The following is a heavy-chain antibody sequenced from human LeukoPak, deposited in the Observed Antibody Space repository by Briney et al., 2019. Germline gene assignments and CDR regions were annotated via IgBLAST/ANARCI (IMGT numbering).Heavy chain of an antibody. CDR2: IKQDGSEK. D-gene: IGHD3-22*01. CDR1: GFTFSSYW. J-gene: IGHJ5*02. CDR3: ARHEASIYYYDSSGYRSWFDP. V-gene: IGHV3-7*01. Sequence: GGSLRLSCVASGFTFSSYWMSWVRQAPGKGLEWVANIKQDGSEKYYVDSVKGRFTISRDNAKNSLYLQMNSLRAEDTAVYYCARHEASIYYYDSSGYRSWFDPWGQGTLVTVSS.